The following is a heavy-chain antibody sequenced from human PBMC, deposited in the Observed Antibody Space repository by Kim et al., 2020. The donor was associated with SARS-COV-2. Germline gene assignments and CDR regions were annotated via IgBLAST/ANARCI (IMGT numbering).Heavy chain of an antibody. J-gene: IGHJ5*02. Sequence: GGSLRLSCAASGFTLSHTWMHWVRQAPGKGLVWISLIESDGSSTKYADSVKGRFTISRDDAKNTMYLQMNSLRVEDTAVYFCARHVSTEAIHDRFDLWGQGTLVTVSS. CDR1: GFTLSHTW. CDR2: IESDGSST. D-gene: IGHD2-8*02. CDR3: ARHVSTEAIHDRFDL. V-gene: IGHV3-74*01.